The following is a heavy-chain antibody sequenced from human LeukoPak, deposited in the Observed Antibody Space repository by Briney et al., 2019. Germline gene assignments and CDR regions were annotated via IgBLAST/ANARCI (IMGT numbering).Heavy chain of an antibody. CDR2: VSVYNGNT. CDR3: ARDRSNSDY. V-gene: IGHV1-18*01. Sequence: ASVKVSCKASGYTFTNYGISWVRQAPGQGLEWMGWVSVYNGNTNYAQKFQDRVTMTMDTPTSTAYMELTSLRSDDTAVYYCARDRSNSDYWGQGTLVTVSS. J-gene: IGHJ4*02. CDR1: GYTFTNYG. D-gene: IGHD4-11*01.